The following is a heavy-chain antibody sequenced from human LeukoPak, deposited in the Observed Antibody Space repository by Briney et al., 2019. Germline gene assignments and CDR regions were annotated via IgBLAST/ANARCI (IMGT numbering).Heavy chain of an antibody. CDR2: IYYSGST. V-gene: IGHV4-59*01. Sequence: SETLSLTCTVSGGSISSYYWSWIRQPPGKGLEWIGYIYYSGSTNYNPSLKSRVAISLDTSKSQFSLKLSSVTAADTAVYYCARSELLWFGGVNSGFDYWGQGTLVTVSS. CDR1: GGSISSYY. CDR3: ARSELLWFGGVNSGFDY. D-gene: IGHD3-10*01. J-gene: IGHJ4*02.